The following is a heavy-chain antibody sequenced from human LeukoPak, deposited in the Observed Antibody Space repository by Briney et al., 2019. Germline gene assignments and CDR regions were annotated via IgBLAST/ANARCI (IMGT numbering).Heavy chain of an antibody. CDR1: GYTFTDYY. CDR3: ATMGAKTFDH. J-gene: IGHJ4*02. Sequence: ASVKVSCKASGYTFTDYYIHWVRQSAGQGLEWLGWISPYSAATNYAQKFQGRVTMTRDTSIRTAYMEVSRLTSDDTAVYYGATMGAKTFDHWGQGTLVTVSS. V-gene: IGHV1-2*02. D-gene: IGHD1-26*01. CDR2: ISPYSAAT.